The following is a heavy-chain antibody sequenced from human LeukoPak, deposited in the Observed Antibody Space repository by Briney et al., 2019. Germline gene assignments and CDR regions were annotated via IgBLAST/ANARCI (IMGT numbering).Heavy chain of an antibody. CDR3: ARESDV. Sequence: SETLSLTCSVSGRSINTYYWTWIRQPPGKGLEWIGRIYTSGSTNYNPSLKSRVTISVDTSKNQFSLKLSSVTAADTAVYYCARESDVWGKGTTVTISS. J-gene: IGHJ6*04. CDR2: IYTSGST. CDR1: GRSINTYY. V-gene: IGHV4-4*07.